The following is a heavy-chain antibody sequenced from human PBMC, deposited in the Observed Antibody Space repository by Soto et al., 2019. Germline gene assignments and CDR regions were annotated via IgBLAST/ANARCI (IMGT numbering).Heavy chain of an antibody. J-gene: IGHJ4*02. CDR1: GFTFSSYG. D-gene: IGHD3-16*01. Sequence: PGGSLRLSCAASGFTFSSYGMHWVRQAPGKGLEWVAVISYDGSNKYYADSVKGRFTISRDNSKNTLYLQMNSLIAEDTAVYYCAKDLIGEVPGSYWGQGTLVTVSS. CDR3: AKDLIGEVPGSY. CDR2: ISYDGSNK. V-gene: IGHV3-30*18.